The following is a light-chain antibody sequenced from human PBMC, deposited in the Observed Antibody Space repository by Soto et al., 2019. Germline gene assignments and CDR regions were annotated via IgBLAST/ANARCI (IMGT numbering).Light chain of an antibody. CDR3: QLYGSSLT. CDR1: QSVGSS. J-gene: IGKJ4*01. Sequence: EILFTQSPATLSLSPGERATLSCRASQSVGSSLAWYQQKLGQAPRLLIYAASDRATGIPGRLSGSGSGTDFTLIIRSLEPEDFAVYYCQLYGSSLTFGGGTKVDIK. V-gene: IGKV3-11*01. CDR2: AAS.